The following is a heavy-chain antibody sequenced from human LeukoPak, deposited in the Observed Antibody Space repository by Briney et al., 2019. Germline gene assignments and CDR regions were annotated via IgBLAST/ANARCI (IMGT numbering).Heavy chain of an antibody. J-gene: IGHJ4*02. CDR3: ARPTRQGYSSGWYKPDFAY. CDR1: GFISSSYA. Sequence: GGCLRLSCTVSGFISSSYAIRWVRHAPGKGREWVAVISYDRSNKYYRDSVNGRFTIQRDNSKNTPYLQMDSLRTENTAFFYCARPTRQGYSSGWYKPDFAYWGQGTLVTVYS. V-gene: IGHV3-30*10. D-gene: IGHD6-19*01. CDR2: ISYDRSNK.